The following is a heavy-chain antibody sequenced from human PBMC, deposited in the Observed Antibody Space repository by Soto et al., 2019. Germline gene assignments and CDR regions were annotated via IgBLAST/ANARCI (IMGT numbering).Heavy chain of an antibody. V-gene: IGHV4-30-2*01. D-gene: IGHD3-22*01. CDR1: GGSISIGGYS. J-gene: IGHJ4*02. Sequence: PSETLSLTCAVSGGSISIGGYSWSWIRQPPGKGLEWIGEINHSGSTNYNPSLKSRVTISVDTSKNQFSLKLSSVTAADTAVYYCARTVDSSGYYHVYWGQGSVITVFS. CDR3: ARTVDSSGYYHVY. CDR2: INHSGST.